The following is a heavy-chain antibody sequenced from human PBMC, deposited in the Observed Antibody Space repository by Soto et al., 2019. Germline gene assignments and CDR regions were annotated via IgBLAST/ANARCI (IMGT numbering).Heavy chain of an antibody. CDR2: IWYDGSNK. Sequence: VAVIWYDGSNKYYADSVKGRFTISRDNSKNTLYLQMNSLRAEDTAVYYCARFSLSSYSYYGMDVWGQGTTVTVSS. D-gene: IGHD1-26*01. CDR3: ARFSLSSYSYYGMDV. J-gene: IGHJ6*02. V-gene: IGHV3-33*01.